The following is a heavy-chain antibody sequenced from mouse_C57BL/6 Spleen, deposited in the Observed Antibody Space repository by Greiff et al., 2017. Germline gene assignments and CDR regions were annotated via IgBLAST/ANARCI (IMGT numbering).Heavy chain of an antibody. CDR3: ARGAIYYGYDVDYYAMDY. D-gene: IGHD2-2*01. V-gene: IGHV1-72*01. CDR1: GYTFTSYW. CDR2: IDPNSGGT. Sequence: QVHVKQPGAELVKPGASVKLSCKASGYTFTSYWMHWVKQRPGRGLEWIGRIDPNSGGTKYNEKFKSKATLTVDKPSSTAYMQLSSLTSEDSAVYYCARGAIYYGYDVDYYAMDYWGQGTSVTVSS. J-gene: IGHJ4*01.